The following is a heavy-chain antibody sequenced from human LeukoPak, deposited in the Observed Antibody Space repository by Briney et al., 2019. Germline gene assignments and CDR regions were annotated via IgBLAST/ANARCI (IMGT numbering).Heavy chain of an antibody. D-gene: IGHD2-15*01. Sequence: GGSLRLSCAASGFTFSTYWMHWVRQDPRKGLVWVSRIKTDGSNTYYADSVKGRFTISRDNAKNTLYLQMNSLRAEDTALYYCARESYCTGGSCYSGRAFDAWGQGTMVTVSS. CDR1: GFTFSTYW. CDR3: ARESYCTGGSCYSGRAFDA. J-gene: IGHJ3*01. V-gene: IGHV3-74*01. CDR2: IKTDGSNT.